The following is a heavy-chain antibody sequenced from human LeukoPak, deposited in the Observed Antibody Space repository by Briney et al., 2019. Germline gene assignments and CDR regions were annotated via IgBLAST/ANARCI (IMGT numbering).Heavy chain of an antibody. D-gene: IGHD3-3*01. CDR1: GGSFSGYY. Sequence: SETLSLTCAVYGGSFSGYYWSWIRQPPGKGLEWIGEINHSGSTNYNPSLKSRVTISVDTSKSQFSLKLSSVTAADTAVYYCARGRNYDFWSGPTRPYYYYMDVWGKGTTVTVSS. J-gene: IGHJ6*03. CDR2: INHSGST. CDR3: ARGRNYDFWSGPTRPYYYYMDV. V-gene: IGHV4-34*01.